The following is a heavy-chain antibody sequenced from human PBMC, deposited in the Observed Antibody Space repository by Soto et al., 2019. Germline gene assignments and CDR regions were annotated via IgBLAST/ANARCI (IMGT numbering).Heavy chain of an antibody. D-gene: IGHD2-8*01. V-gene: IGHV1-18*01. CDR3: ARSGAYCTSITCLFDSF. CDR1: GYAFTSYG. J-gene: IGHJ4*02. Sequence: ASVKVSCKASGYAFTSYGYAWVRQAPGQGLERMGWISAYNGDTNYAQKFQDRVTLTTDTSTTTVHMELRNLGSDDTAVYYCARSGAYCTSITCLFDSFWGLGTLVTVSS. CDR2: ISAYNGDT.